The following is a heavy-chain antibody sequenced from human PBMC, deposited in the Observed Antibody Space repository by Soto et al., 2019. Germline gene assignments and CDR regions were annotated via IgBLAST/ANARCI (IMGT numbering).Heavy chain of an antibody. CDR3: TRHAVGVVVPAAIRN. CDR2: IYYTGTS. CDR1: GGSISSSSYS. V-gene: IGHV4-39*01. J-gene: IGHJ1*01. Sequence: PSETVSLTCGVSGGSISSSSYSWDWIRQPPGKGLEWIGTIYYTGTSNYNPSLKSRVTISVDTSKNQFSLNLSSVTAADTAVYYCTRHAVGVVVPAAIRNWGQGTLVTVSS. D-gene: IGHD2-15*01.